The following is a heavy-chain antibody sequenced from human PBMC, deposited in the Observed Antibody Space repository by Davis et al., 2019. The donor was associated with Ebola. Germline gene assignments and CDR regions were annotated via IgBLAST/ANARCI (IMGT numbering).Heavy chain of an antibody. Sequence: ESLKISCAASGFTVSSNYMSWIRQPPGKGLEWIGYIYYSGSTNYNPSLKSRVTISVDTSKNQFSLKLSSVTAADTAVYYCARHGGGSGYDYWGQGTLVTVSS. CDR2: IYYSGST. V-gene: IGHV4-59*08. CDR1: GFTVSSNY. D-gene: IGHD5-12*01. CDR3: ARHGGGSGYDY. J-gene: IGHJ4*02.